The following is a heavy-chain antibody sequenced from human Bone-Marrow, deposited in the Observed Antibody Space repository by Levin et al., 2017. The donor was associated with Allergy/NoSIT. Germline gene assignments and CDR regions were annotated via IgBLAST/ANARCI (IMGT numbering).Heavy chain of an antibody. J-gene: IGHJ6*03. CDR2: IWYDGSNK. V-gene: IGHV3-33*01. D-gene: IGHD5-12*01. CDR3: ARGSNVFTKQYSGYDVVDSYYYYYMDV. CDR1: GFTFSSYG. Sequence: GESLKISCAASGFTFSSYGMHWVRQAPGKGLEWVAVIWYDGSNKYYADSVKGRFTISRDNSKNTLYLQMNSLRAEDTAVYYCARGSNVFTKQYSGYDVVDSYYYYYMDVWGKGTTVTVSS.